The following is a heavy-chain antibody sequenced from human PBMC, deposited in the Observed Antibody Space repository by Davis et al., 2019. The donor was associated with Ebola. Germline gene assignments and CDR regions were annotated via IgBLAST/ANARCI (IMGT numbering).Heavy chain of an antibody. Sequence: GESLKISCAASGFTFSSFDMNWVRQAPGKGLEWVSSISSNSYYIYYADSLKGRFTISRDNAKNSLYLQFDSLRDADTAVYYCARGGYYDSSGYSHAAFDFWGQGTMVTVSS. CDR1: GFTFSSFD. CDR3: ARGGYYDSSGYSHAAFDF. D-gene: IGHD3-22*01. CDR2: ISSNSYYI. V-gene: IGHV3-21*01. J-gene: IGHJ3*01.